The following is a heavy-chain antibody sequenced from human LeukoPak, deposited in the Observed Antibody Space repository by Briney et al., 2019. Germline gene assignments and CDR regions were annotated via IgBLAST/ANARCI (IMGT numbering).Heavy chain of an antibody. CDR3: AKAGPNWFDP. Sequence: PSETLSLTCTVSGGSISSYYWSWIRQPPGKGLEWIGYIYTSGSTNYNPSLKSRVTISVDTSKNQFSLKLSSVTAADTAVYYCAKAGPNWFDPWDQGTLVTVSS. CDR1: GGSISSYY. J-gene: IGHJ5*02. V-gene: IGHV4-4*09. CDR2: IYTSGST. D-gene: IGHD6-25*01.